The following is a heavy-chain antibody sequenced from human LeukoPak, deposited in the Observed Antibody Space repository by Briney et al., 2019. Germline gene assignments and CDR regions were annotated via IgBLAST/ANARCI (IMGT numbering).Heavy chain of an antibody. CDR2: IYHSGST. V-gene: IGHV4-30-2*01. D-gene: IGHD2-21*02. CDR1: GGSISSGGYS. J-gene: IGHJ3*02. CDR3: ASYGDSGAFDI. Sequence: PSQTLSLTCTVSGGSISSGGYSWSWIRQPPGKGLEWIGYIYHSGSTYYNPSLKSRVTISVDRSKNQFSLKLRSVTAADTAVYYCASYGDSGAFDIWGQGTMVTVSS.